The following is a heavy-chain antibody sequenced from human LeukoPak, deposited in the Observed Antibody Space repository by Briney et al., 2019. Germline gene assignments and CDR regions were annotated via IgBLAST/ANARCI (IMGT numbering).Heavy chain of an antibody. CDR3: ARTTSPAREFDP. Sequence: GGSLRLSCVGSGFTFSSYWMSWVRQAPGKGLEWVANINQDGSEKYDVDSAKGRFTISRDNAKNSLYLQMNSLRVEDTAMYYCARTTSPAREFDPWGQGTLVTVSS. V-gene: IGHV3-7*01. D-gene: IGHD4-17*01. CDR1: GFTFSSYW. CDR2: INQDGSEK. J-gene: IGHJ5*02.